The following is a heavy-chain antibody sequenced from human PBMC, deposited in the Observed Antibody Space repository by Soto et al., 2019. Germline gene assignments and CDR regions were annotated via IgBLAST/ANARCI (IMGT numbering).Heavy chain of an antibody. D-gene: IGHD6-19*01. CDR2: IIPIFGTA. Sequence: QVQLVQSGAEVKKPGSSVKVSCKASGGTFSSYAISWVRQAPGQGLEWMGGIIPIFGTANYAEKFQGRVMITADESTSTAYMELSRLRSEDTAVYYCARGGSGWTNFDYWGQGTLVTVSS. CDR1: GGTFSSYA. V-gene: IGHV1-69*01. J-gene: IGHJ4*02. CDR3: ARGGSGWTNFDY.